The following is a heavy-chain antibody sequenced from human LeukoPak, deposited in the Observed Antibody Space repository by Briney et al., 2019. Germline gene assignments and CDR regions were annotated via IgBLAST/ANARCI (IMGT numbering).Heavy chain of an antibody. D-gene: IGHD3-3*01. CDR1: GGSISSGDYY. CDR3: ARVSAYYDFWSGYYTPSNFFDY. J-gene: IGHJ4*02. CDR2: INHSGST. V-gene: IGHV4-39*07. Sequence: SETLSLTCTVSGGSISSGDYYWSWIRQPPGKGLEWIGEINHSGSTNYNPSLKSRVTISVDTSKNQFSLKLSSVTAADTAVYYCARVSAYYDFWSGYYTPSNFFDYWGQGTLVTVSS.